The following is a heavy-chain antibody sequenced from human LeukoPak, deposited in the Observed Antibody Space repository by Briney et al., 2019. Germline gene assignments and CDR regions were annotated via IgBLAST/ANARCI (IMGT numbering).Heavy chain of an antibody. CDR1: GGSISSYY. J-gene: IGHJ4*02. V-gene: IGHV4-59*01. Sequence: SETLSLTCTLSGGSISSYYWSWIRQPPGKGVEWIGYIYYSGSTNYNPSLKSRVTISVDTSKNQFSLKLSYVTAADTAVYFCARERSWGNFDYWGQGTLVTVSS. CDR3: ARERSWGNFDY. CDR2: IYYSGST. D-gene: IGHD7-27*01.